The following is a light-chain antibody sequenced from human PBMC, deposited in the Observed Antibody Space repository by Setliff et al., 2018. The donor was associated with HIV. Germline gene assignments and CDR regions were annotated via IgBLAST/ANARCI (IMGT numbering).Light chain of an antibody. CDR3: SSYAGRNNYV. Sequence: VLTQPPSASGSVGQSVTISCTGTSNDIGFYDYVSWYQQHPGKAPKLTIYEVSKRPSGVPDRFSGSKSVNTASLTVSGLQAEDEADYYCSSYAGRNNYVFGTGTKVTVL. J-gene: IGLJ1*01. V-gene: IGLV2-8*01. CDR1: SNDIGFYDY. CDR2: EVS.